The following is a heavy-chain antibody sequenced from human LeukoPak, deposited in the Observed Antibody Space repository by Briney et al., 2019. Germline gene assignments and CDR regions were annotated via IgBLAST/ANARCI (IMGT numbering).Heavy chain of an antibody. CDR2: ISSSGSTI. D-gene: IGHD3-10*01. J-gene: IGHJ6*04. Sequence: GGSLRLSCAASGFTFSSYEMNWVRQAPGQGLEWVSYISSSGSTIYYADSVKGRFTISRDNAKNSLYLQMSSLRAEDTAVYYCARDFISGKSNVWGKGTTVTVSS. CDR1: GFTFSSYE. V-gene: IGHV3-48*03. CDR3: ARDFISGKSNV.